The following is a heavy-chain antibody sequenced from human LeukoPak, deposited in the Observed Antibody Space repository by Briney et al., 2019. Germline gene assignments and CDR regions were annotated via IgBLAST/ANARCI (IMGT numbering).Heavy chain of an antibody. V-gene: IGHV3-21*01. Sequence: GGSLRLSCAASGFTFSSYSMNWDRQAPGKGLEWVSSISSSSSYIYYADSVKGRFTISRDNAKNSLYLQMNSLRAEDTAVYYCARVALEDGYNLFDYWGQGTLVTVSS. CDR3: ARVALEDGYNLFDY. CDR1: GFTFSSYS. CDR2: ISSSSSYI. D-gene: IGHD5-24*01. J-gene: IGHJ4*02.